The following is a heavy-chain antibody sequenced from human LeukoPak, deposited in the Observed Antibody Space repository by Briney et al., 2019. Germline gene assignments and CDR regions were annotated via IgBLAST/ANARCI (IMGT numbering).Heavy chain of an antibody. Sequence: ASVKVSCKASGYTFTSYGISWVRQAPGQGLEWMGWISAYNGNTNYAQKLQGRVTMTTDTSTSTAYTGLRSLRSDDTAVYYCARDHSIAVNDYWGQGTLVTVSS. CDR3: ARDHSIAVNDY. CDR1: GYTFTSYG. V-gene: IGHV1-18*01. D-gene: IGHD6-19*01. J-gene: IGHJ4*02. CDR2: ISAYNGNT.